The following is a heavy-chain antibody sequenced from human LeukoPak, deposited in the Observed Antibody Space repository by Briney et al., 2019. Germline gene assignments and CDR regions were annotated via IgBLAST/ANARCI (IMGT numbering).Heavy chain of an antibody. V-gene: IGHV3-74*01. D-gene: IGHD2/OR15-2a*01. CDR2: ISTDGYTT. CDR1: GLAFSAYK. CDR3: VSFYETY. J-gene: IGHJ4*02. Sequence: PGGSMRLSCAASGLAFSAYKMHWVRQAPRKGLVWVSRISTDGYTTDYADFVQGRFTASRDNTKNTWSLEMNSLRAEDTAVYYFVSFYETYWGRGTLVTVSS.